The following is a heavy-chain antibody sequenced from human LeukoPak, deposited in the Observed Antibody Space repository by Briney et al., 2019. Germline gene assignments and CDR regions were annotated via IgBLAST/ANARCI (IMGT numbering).Heavy chain of an antibody. D-gene: IGHD1-26*01. CDR2: ISAYNGNT. CDR3: ARAGKQNRGATVGWFDP. J-gene: IGHJ5*02. CDR1: GYTFTSYG. Sequence: GASVKVSCKASGYTFTSYGISWVRQAPGQGLEWMGWISAYNGNTNYAQKLQGRVTMTTDTSTSTAYMELRSLRSDDTAVYYWARAGKQNRGATVGWFDPWGQGTLVTVSS. V-gene: IGHV1-18*01.